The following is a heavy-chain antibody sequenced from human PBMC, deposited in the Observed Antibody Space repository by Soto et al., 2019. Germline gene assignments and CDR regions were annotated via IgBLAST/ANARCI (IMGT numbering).Heavy chain of an antibody. J-gene: IGHJ4*02. CDR2: IYYSGST. V-gene: IGHV4-39*01. CDR3: ARPQNPDFGSGEPHYFDY. D-gene: IGHD3-3*01. CDR1: GGSISSSSYY. Sequence: QLQLQESGPGLVTPSETLSLTCTVSGGSISSSSYYWGWIRQPPGKGLEWIGSIYYSGSTYYNPSLKSRVNITVDTSKNQSSLKLSSVTAADTAVYYCARPQNPDFGSGEPHYFDYWGQGTLVTVSS.